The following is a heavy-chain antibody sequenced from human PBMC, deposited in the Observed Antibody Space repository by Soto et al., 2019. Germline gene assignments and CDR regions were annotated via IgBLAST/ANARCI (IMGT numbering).Heavy chain of an antibody. V-gene: IGHV6-1*01. J-gene: IGHJ1*01. D-gene: IGHD6-19*01. Sequence: SQNLSLTCAISGDSVSSNSAAWNWIRQSPSRGLEWLGRTYYRSKWYNDYAVSVKSRITINPDTSKNQFSLQLNSVTPEDTAVYYCARVDSSGWYPTGYFQHWGQGTLVTVSS. CDR3: ARVDSSGWYPTGYFQH. CDR2: TYYRSKWYN. CDR1: GDSVSSNSAA.